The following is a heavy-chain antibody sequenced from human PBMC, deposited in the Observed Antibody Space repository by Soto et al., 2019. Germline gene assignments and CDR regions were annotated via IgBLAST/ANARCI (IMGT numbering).Heavy chain of an antibody. D-gene: IGHD3-3*01. Sequence: GGSLRLSCTASGFTFGDYAMSWFRQAPGKGLEWVGFIRSKAYGGTTEYAASVKGRFTISRDDSKSIAHLQMNSLKTEDTAVYYCTRDPSGYYYYGMDVWGQGTTVTVSS. CDR1: GFTFGDYA. J-gene: IGHJ6*02. CDR2: IRSKAYGGTT. CDR3: TRDPSGYYYYGMDV. V-gene: IGHV3-49*03.